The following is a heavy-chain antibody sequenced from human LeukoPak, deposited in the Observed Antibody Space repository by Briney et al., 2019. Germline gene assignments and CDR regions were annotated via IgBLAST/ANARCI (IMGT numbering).Heavy chain of an antibody. CDR1: GFTFSSYG. CDR2: ISYDGSIK. CDR3: ATVRGYDSSGSLDY. D-gene: IGHD3-22*01. Sequence: GGSLRLSCAASGFTFSSYGMHWVRQAPGKGLEWVAVISYDGSIKYYADSVKGRFTISRDNSKNTLYLQMNSLRAEDTAVYYCATVRGYDSSGSLDYWGQGTLVTVSS. J-gene: IGHJ4*02. V-gene: IGHV3-30*03.